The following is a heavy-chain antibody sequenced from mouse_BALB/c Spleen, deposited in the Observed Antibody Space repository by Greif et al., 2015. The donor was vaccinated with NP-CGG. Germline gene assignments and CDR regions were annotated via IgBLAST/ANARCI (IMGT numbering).Heavy chain of an antibody. CDR1: GYSITSGYY. CDR2: ISYDGSN. V-gene: IGHV3-6*02. Sequence: EVKLVESGPGLVKPSQSLSLTCSVTGYSITSGYYWNWIRQFPGNKLEWMGYISYDGSNNYNPSLKNRISITRDTSKNQFFLKLNSVTTEDTATYYCAREGYDYDVEYYAMDYWGQGTSVTVSS. CDR3: AREGYDYDVEYYAMDY. J-gene: IGHJ4*01. D-gene: IGHD2-4*01.